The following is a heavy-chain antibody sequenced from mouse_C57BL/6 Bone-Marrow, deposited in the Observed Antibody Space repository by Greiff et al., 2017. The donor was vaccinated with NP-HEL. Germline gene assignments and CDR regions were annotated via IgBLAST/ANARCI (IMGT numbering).Heavy chain of an antibody. CDR2: IYPGDGDT. J-gene: IGHJ2*01. V-gene: IGHV1-82*01. CDR3: ARVGIYYDYVDY. Sequence: QVQLKESGPELVKPGASVKISCKASGYAFSSSWMNWVKQRPGKGLEWIGRIYPGDGDTNYNGKFKGKATLTADKSSSTAYMQLSSLTSEDSAVYFCARVGIYYDYVDYWGQGTTLTVSS. CDR1: GYAFSSSW. D-gene: IGHD2-4*01.